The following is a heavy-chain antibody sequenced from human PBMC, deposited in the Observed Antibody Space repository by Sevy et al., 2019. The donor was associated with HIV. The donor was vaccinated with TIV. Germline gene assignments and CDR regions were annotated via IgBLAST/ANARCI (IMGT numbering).Heavy chain of an antibody. CDR2: TYYRSKFYN. V-gene: IGHV6-1*01. CDR1: GDSVSRSDAA. J-gene: IGHJ4*02. Sequence: KQSQTLSLTCAISGDSVSRSDAAWNWIRQSPSRGLEWLGRTYYRSKFYNDYASSVQSRLTIYADTSKNQLSLRLNSVTPGDTAVYYCARGGRCSGVTRYHFDHWGQGSLVTVSS. CDR3: ARGGRCSGVTRYHFDH. D-gene: IGHD2-15*01.